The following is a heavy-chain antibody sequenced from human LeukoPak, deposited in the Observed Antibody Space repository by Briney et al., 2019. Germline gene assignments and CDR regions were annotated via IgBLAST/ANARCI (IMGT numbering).Heavy chain of an antibody. CDR3: ARQKNTNDVFDI. V-gene: IGHV4-39*01. J-gene: IGHJ3*02. CDR1: GGSISSSSYY. CDR2: IYYSGST. Sequence: SETLSLTCTVSGGSISSSSYYWGWIRQPPGKGLEWIGSIYYSGSTYYNPSLKSRVTISVDTSKNQFSLKLSSVTAADTAVYYCARQKNTNDVFDIWGQGTMVTVSS.